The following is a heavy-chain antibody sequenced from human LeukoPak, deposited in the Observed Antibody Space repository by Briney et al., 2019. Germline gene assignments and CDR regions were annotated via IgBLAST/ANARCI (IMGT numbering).Heavy chain of an antibody. D-gene: IGHD3-22*01. CDR2: ISYSGFT. J-gene: IGHJ4*02. V-gene: IGHV4-59*01. CDR1: GGSISSYY. CDR3: ATYHYDATGYYYAFDS. Sequence: SSETLSLTCAVSGGSISSYYWSWIRQPPGRGLEWIGYISYSGFTKYNPSLKSRVTISSDTSKNQFSLSLSSVTAADTAVYYCATYHYDATGYYYAFDSSGLGNLVTVSS.